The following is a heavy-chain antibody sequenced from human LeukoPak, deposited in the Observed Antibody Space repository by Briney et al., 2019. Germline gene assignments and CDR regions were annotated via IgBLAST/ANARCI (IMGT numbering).Heavy chain of an antibody. CDR3: ARGGYSNSVY. D-gene: IGHD4-11*01. CDR1: GGSFSGYY. CDR2: INHSGST. Sequence: SETLSLTCAVYGGSFSGYYWSWIRQPPGKGLEWIGEINHSGSTNYNPSLKSRVTISVDTSKNQFSLKLSSVTAADTAVYYCARGGYSNSVYWGQGTLVTVSS. V-gene: IGHV4-34*01. J-gene: IGHJ4*02.